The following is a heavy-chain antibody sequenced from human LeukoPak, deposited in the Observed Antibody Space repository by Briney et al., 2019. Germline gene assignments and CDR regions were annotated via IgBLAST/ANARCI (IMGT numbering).Heavy chain of an antibody. CDR2: INPRGTI. CDR1: GGSFSGYS. J-gene: IGHJ4*02. CDR3: AREQALPGVTISGVVVMGYLDN. V-gene: IGHV4-34*01. D-gene: IGHD3-3*01. Sequence: PSETLSLTCGVFGGSFSGYSWSWIRQSPGKGLEWIGDINPRGTINFNPSLKSRVLMSLDASRTQFSLRLDSVTAADTAVYYCAREQALPGVTISGVVVMGYLDNWGQGSLVIVSS.